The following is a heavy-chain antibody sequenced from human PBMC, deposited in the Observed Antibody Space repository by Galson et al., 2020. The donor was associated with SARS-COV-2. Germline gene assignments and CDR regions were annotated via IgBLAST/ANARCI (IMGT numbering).Heavy chain of an antibody. D-gene: IGHD6-13*01. CDR2: IWYDGSNK. J-gene: IGHJ4*02. CDR1: GFTFSSYG. V-gene: IGHV3-33*06. Sequence: GGSLRLSCAASGFTFSSYGMHWVRQAPGKGLEWVAVIWYDGSNKYYADSVKGRFTIFRDNSKNTLYLQMNSLRAEDTAVYYCAKGPWYSSSWYSDYFDYWGQGTLVTVSS. CDR3: AKGPWYSSSWYSDYFDY.